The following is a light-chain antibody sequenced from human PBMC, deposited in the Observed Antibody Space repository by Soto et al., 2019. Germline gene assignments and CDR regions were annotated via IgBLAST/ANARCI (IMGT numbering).Light chain of an antibody. CDR1: SSNVGNNF. CDR3: GTWDTKLNAVV. Sequence: QSVLTQPPSMSAAPGQKVTITCSGSSSNVGNNFVSWYQQLPGTAPKLLIFDNSQRPSGIPDRFFGSKSGTSATLAITGPQTGDEAVYYCGTWDTKLNAVVFGVGTKLPS. J-gene: IGLJ2*01. CDR2: DNS. V-gene: IGLV1-51*01.